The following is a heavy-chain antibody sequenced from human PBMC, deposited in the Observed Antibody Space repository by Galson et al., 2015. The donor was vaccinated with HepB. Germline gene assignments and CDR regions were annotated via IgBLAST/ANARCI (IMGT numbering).Heavy chain of an antibody. D-gene: IGHD3-22*01. Sequence: SVKVSCKASGGTFSSYAISWVRQAPGQGLEWMGRIIPILGIANYAQKFQGRVTITADKSTSTAYMELSSLRSEDTAVYYCARGGSSGYYSDYWGQGTLVTVSS. CDR3: ARGGSSGYYSDY. V-gene: IGHV1-69*04. CDR2: IIPILGIA. CDR1: GGTFSSYA. J-gene: IGHJ4*02.